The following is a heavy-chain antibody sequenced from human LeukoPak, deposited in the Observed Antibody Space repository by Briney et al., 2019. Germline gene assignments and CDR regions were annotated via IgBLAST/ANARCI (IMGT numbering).Heavy chain of an antibody. D-gene: IGHD3-10*02. CDR2: ISNSGGST. Sequence: GGTLRLSCAASGFTFRNYGMSWVRQAPGKGLEWVSGISNSGGSTYYADSVKGRFTISRDNSKNTLYLQMNSLRAEDTAVYYCAELGITMIGGVWGKGTTVTISS. J-gene: IGHJ6*04. V-gene: IGHV3-23*01. CDR1: GFTFRNYG. CDR3: AELGITMIGGV.